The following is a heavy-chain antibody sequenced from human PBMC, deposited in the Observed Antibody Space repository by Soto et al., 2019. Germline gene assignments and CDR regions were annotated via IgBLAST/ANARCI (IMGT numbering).Heavy chain of an antibody. J-gene: IGHJ3*02. V-gene: IGHV4-39*07. CDR2: IYYSGST. D-gene: IGHD1-7*01. CDR1: GGSISSSSYY. Sequence: WETLSLTCTVSGGSISSSSYYWGWIRQPPGKGLEWIGSIYYSGSTYYNPSLKSRVTISVDTSKNQFSLKLSSVTAADTAVYYCARNYGHAFDIWGQGTMVT. CDR3: ARNYGHAFDI.